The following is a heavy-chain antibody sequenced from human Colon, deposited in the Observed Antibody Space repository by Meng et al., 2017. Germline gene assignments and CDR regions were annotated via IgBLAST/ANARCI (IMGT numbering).Heavy chain of an antibody. D-gene: IGHD2/OR15-2a*01. Sequence: LRLSCTVSGGSVSSKSHYWSWMRQSPDNRPEWIGYIHYTGGTTYNPSLKSRVVISVDTSKNQFSLKLNSVTAADTAVYFCARFRVLLKDFDYWGQGTLVTVSS. CDR3: ARFRVLLKDFDY. J-gene: IGHJ4*02. CDR2: IHYTGGT. V-gene: IGHV4-61*01. CDR1: GGSVSSKSHY.